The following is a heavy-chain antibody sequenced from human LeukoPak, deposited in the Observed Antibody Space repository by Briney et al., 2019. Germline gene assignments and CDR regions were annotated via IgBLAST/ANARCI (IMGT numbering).Heavy chain of an antibody. D-gene: IGHD2-15*01. J-gene: IGHJ4*02. Sequence: GGSLRLSCAASGFTFSAYKMHWVRQAPRKGLVWVSRISTDGYTTDYADFVQGRFTASRDNTKNTWSLEMNSLRAEDTAVYYCVVGGSPGYWGQGTLVTVSS. V-gene: IGHV3-74*01. CDR3: VVGGSPGY. CDR1: GFTFSAYK. CDR2: ISTDGYTT.